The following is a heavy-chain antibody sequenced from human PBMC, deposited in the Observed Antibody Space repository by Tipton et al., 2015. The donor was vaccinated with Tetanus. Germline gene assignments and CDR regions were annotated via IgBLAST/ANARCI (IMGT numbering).Heavy chain of an antibody. V-gene: IGHV3-9*01. Sequence: SLRLSCAASGFTFDDYAMHWVRQAPGKGLEWVSGISWNSGSIGYADSVKGRFTISRDNAKNSLYLQMNSLRAEDTALYYCAKDPRIVATIFGPYYFDYWGQGTLVTVSS. CDR1: GFTFDDYA. CDR2: ISWNSGSI. CDR3: AKDPRIVATIFGPYYFDY. D-gene: IGHD5-12*01. J-gene: IGHJ4*02.